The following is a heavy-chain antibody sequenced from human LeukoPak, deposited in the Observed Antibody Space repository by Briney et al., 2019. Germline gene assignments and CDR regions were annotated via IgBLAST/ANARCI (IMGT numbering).Heavy chain of an antibody. CDR3: ARDLGQYYDTSDNWFDP. CDR2: TNSDGSST. D-gene: IGHD3-22*01. J-gene: IGHJ5*02. CDR1: GFTFSGHW. Sequence: PGGSLRLSCAVSGFTFSGHWMFWVRQAPGKGLVWVSSTNSDGSSTGYTDSVKGRFTISRDNAKNTLNLQMNSLRAEDTAVYYCARDLGQYYDTSDNWFDPWGQGTLVTVSS. V-gene: IGHV3-74*01.